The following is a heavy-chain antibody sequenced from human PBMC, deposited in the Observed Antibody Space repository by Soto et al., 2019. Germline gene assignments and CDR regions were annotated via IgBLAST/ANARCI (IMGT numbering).Heavy chain of an antibody. Sequence: VGSLRLSCVASWFTFSGSDINWVRQASGKGLEWVGRIRSKGDNYATAYAASVKGRFTTSRDDSKNTAYLQMNSLKIEDTAVYFCTRGTTIVVWASFDPWGQGTLVTVSS. CDR3: TRGTTIVVWASFDP. CDR1: WFTFSGSD. V-gene: IGHV3-73*01. J-gene: IGHJ5*02. D-gene: IGHD3-22*01. CDR2: IRSKGDNYAT.